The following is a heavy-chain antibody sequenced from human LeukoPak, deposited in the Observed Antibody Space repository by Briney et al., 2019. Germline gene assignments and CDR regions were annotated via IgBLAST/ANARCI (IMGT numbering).Heavy chain of an antibody. V-gene: IGHV4-30-4*07. Sequence: SETLSLTCAVSGGSISSGGYSWSWIRQPPGKGLEWIGYIYYSGSTYYNPSLKSRVTITVDTSKNQFSLKLSSVTAADTAVYYCARSDIVVGTVGAFGIWGQGTMVTVSS. CDR3: ARSDIVVGTVGAFGI. J-gene: IGHJ3*02. CDR2: IYYSGST. CDR1: GGSISSGGYS. D-gene: IGHD2-15*01.